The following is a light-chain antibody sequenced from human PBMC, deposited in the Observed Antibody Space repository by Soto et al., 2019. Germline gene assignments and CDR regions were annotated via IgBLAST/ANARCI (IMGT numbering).Light chain of an antibody. Sequence: ETGLTQSPATLSLSPGERATLSCRASQSVSSYLAWYQQKPGQAPRLLIYDASNRATGIPARFSGSGSGTDFTLTISSLEPEDFAVYYFQQRSNWLTFGGGTKVEIK. J-gene: IGKJ4*01. CDR2: DAS. V-gene: IGKV3-11*01. CDR1: QSVSSY. CDR3: QQRSNWLT.